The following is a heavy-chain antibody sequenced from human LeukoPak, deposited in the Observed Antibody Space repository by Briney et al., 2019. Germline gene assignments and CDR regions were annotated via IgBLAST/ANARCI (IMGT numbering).Heavy chain of an antibody. CDR2: IIPIFGTA. CDR3: ARGRGFYMVDY. D-gene: IGHD5-12*01. CDR1: GGTFSSYA. V-gene: IGHV1-69*05. J-gene: IGHJ4*02. Sequence: ASVKVSCKASGGTFSSYAISWVRQAPGQGLEWMGRIIPIFGTANYAQKFQGRVTITTDESTSTAYMELSSLRSEDTAVYYCARGRGFYMVDYWGQGTLVTVSS.